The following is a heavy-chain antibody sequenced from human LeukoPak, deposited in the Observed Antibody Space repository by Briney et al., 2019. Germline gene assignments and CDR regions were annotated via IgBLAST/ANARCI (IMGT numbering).Heavy chain of an antibody. Sequence: SETLSLTCAVYGGSFSGYYWSWIRQPPGEGLEWIGEINHSGSTNYNPSLKSRVTISVDTSKNQFSLKLSSVTAADTAVYYCARGRIAAAADDYWGQGTLVTVSS. CDR2: INHSGST. J-gene: IGHJ4*02. D-gene: IGHD6-13*01. V-gene: IGHV4-34*01. CDR3: ARGRIAAAADDY. CDR1: GGSFSGYY.